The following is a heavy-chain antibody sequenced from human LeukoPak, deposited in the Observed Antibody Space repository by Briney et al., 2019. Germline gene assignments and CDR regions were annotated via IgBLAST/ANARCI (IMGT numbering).Heavy chain of an antibody. CDR3: ARDSSSWLKTSNWFDP. CDR1: GFTFSSYS. J-gene: IGHJ5*02. D-gene: IGHD6-13*01. CDR2: ISSSSSTI. Sequence: GGSLRLSCAASGFTFSSYSMNWVRQAPGKGLEWVSYISSSSSTIYYADSVKGRFTISRDNAKNSLYLQMNSLRAEDTAVYYCARDSSSWLKTSNWFDPWGQGTLVTVSS. V-gene: IGHV3-48*04.